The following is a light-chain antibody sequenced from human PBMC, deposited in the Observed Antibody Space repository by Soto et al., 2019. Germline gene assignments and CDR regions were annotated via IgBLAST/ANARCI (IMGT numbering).Light chain of an antibody. CDR1: QSISRR. V-gene: IGKV1-5*01. J-gene: IGKJ1*01. Sequence: DIQMTQSPSTLSASVGDRVTSTCRASQSISRRLAWYQQKPGKAPKVLIYDASSMESGVPSRFSGSGSGTEFTLTISSLQPDDFATYYCQQYNTYSPRTFGQGTKVDIK. CDR3: QQYNTYSPRT. CDR2: DAS.